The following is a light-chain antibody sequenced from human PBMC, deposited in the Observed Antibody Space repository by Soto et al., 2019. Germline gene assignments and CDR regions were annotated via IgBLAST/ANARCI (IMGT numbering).Light chain of an antibody. CDR1: QGIGTA. CDR3: QQFYRYPLT. V-gene: IGKV1-13*02. Sequence: AIQLTQSPSSLSASFGDKVTITCRTSQGIGTALAWYQQKPAKAPKLLICDASSLESGVPSRFSGSGAGTDFTLTISSLQPEDFATYYCQQFYRYPLTFGGGTKVEI. CDR2: DAS. J-gene: IGKJ4*01.